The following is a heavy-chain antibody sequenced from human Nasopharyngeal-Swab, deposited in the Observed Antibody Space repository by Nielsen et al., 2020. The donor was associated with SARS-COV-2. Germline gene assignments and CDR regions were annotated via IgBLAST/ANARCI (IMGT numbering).Heavy chain of an antibody. D-gene: IGHD2-15*01. CDR2: IYHSGST. J-gene: IGHJ4*02. Sequence: RQAPGKGLEWIGYIYHSGSTYYNPSLKSRVTISVDRSKNQFSLKLSSVTAADTAVYYCARGGCSGGSCYFGYFDYWGQGTLVTVSS. V-gene: IGHV4-30-2*01. CDR3: ARGGCSGGSCYFGYFDY.